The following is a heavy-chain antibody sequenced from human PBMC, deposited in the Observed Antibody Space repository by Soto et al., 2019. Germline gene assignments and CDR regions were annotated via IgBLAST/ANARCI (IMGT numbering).Heavy chain of an antibody. D-gene: IGHD1-26*01. CDR3: ARADGGGARRTYWYFDL. J-gene: IGHJ2*01. CDR1: GGSISSGGYS. CDR2: IYHSGST. Sequence: QLQLQESGSGLVKPSQTLSLTCAVSGGSISSGGYSWSWIRQPPGKGLEWIGYIYHSGSTYYNPSLKSRGTISVDRYKNQFSLKPSSVTAGDTAVYYSARADGGGARRTYWYFDLWGRGTLVTVSS. V-gene: IGHV4-30-2*01.